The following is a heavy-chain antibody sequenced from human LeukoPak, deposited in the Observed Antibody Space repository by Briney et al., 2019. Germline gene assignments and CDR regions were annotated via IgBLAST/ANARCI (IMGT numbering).Heavy chain of an antibody. J-gene: IGHJ6*02. CDR2: IIPIFGTA. D-gene: IGHD2-2*01. Sequence: ASVKVSCKASGGTFSSYAISWVRQAPGQGLEWMGGIIPIFGTANYAQKFQGRVTITTDESTSTAYMELSSLRSEDTAVYYCARDKREVVPAARKSFSYYYYYGMDVWGQGTTVTVSS. V-gene: IGHV1-69*05. CDR3: ARDKREVVPAARKSFSYYYYYGMDV. CDR1: GGTFSSYA.